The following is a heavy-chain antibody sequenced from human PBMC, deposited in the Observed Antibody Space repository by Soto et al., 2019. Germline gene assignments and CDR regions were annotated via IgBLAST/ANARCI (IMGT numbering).Heavy chain of an antibody. Sequence: EVQLLESGGGLVQPGGSLRLSCAASGFTFSNYAVTWVLQAPGQGLEWVSTISGSGGSTYYADSVKGRFTISRDNSKNTLYLQMNSLRAEDTAVYYCAKDQGSSWYEIDYWGQGTLVTVSS. CDR2: ISGSGGST. D-gene: IGHD6-13*01. CDR1: GFTFSNYA. J-gene: IGHJ4*02. CDR3: AKDQGSSWYEIDY. V-gene: IGHV3-23*01.